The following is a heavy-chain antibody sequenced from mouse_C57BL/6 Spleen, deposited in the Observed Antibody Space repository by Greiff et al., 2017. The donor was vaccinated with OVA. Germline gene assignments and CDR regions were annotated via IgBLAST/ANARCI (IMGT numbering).Heavy chain of an antibody. Sequence: EVNVVESGGGLVKPGGSLKLSCAASGFTFSDYGMHWVRQAPEKGLEWVAYISSGSSTIYYADTVKGRFTISRDNAKNTLFLQMTSLRSEDTAMYYCARRNYGSSSYYDYWGQGTTLTVSS. J-gene: IGHJ2*01. CDR3: ARRNYGSSSYYDY. CDR1: GFTFSDYG. CDR2: ISSGSSTI. V-gene: IGHV5-17*01. D-gene: IGHD1-1*01.